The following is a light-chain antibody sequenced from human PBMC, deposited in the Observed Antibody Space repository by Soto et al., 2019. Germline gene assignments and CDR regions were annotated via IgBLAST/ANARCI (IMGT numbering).Light chain of an antibody. Sequence: QSVLTQPPSASGTPGQRVTISCSGSISNIGGNTVNWYQQLPGTVPKLLMYTNNQRPSGVPDRFSGSKSGTSASLAISGLQSEDEADYYCAAWDDSLNGVVFGGGTKLTVL. J-gene: IGLJ2*01. CDR1: ISNIGGNT. CDR2: TNN. CDR3: AAWDDSLNGVV. V-gene: IGLV1-44*01.